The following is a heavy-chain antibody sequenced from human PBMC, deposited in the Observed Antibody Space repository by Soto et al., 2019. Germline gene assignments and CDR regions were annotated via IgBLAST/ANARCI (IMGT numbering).Heavy chain of an antibody. CDR2: INAATGNT. CDR3: ARGSSEYQVVFGWFDP. CDR1: GYTFTKNV. Sequence: GASVKVSYKASGYTFTKNVIHWVRQAPGQRPEWMGWINAATGNTKYSQKFKGRVTLSRDTSASTTYMVLSSLRSEDTAVYYCARGSSEYQVVFGWFDPWGQGTVVTVSS. J-gene: IGHJ5*02. V-gene: IGHV1-3*01. D-gene: IGHD3-10*02.